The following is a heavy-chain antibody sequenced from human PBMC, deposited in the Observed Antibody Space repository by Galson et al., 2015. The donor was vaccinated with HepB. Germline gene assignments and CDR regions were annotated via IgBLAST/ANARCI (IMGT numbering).Heavy chain of an antibody. CDR3: ARAAHSYSSHDS. CDR2: LYPTGSA. Sequence: NWVRQAPGKGLEWVSVLYPTGSAKIADSVKGRFTISRDNTKNTLYLQMSNLRADDTAVYYCARAAHSYSSHDSWGQGTLVTVSS. D-gene: IGHD6-13*01. V-gene: IGHV3-66*01. J-gene: IGHJ4*02.